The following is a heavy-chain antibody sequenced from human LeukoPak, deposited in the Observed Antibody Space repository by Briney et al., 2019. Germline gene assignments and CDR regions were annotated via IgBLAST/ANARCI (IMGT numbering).Heavy chain of an antibody. V-gene: IGHV3-33*01. D-gene: IGHD1-26*01. J-gene: IGHJ4*02. Sequence: GGSLRLSCAASGFTFSSYGMHGVRQAPGKGLEWVAVIWYDGSNKYYADSVKGRFTISRDNSKSTLYLQMNSLRAEDTAVYYCARRSAGATTLLDYWGQGTLVAVSS. CDR1: GFTFSSYG. CDR2: IWYDGSNK. CDR3: ARRSAGATTLLDY.